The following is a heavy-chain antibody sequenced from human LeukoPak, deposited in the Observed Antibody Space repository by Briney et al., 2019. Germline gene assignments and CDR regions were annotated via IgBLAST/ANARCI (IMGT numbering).Heavy chain of an antibody. CDR3: ASLVIAVAGNAFDI. CDR1: GGTFSSYA. Sequence: SVKVSRKASGGTFSSYAISWVRQAPGQGLEWMGGIIPIFGTANYAQKFQGRVTITADESTSTAYMELSSLRSEDTAVYYCASLVIAVAGNAFDIWGQGTMVTVSS. CDR2: IIPIFGTA. J-gene: IGHJ3*02. V-gene: IGHV1-69*01. D-gene: IGHD6-19*01.